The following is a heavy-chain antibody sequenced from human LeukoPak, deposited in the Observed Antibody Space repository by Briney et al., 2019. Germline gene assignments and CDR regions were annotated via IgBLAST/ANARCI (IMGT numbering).Heavy chain of an antibody. CDR1: GFTFNSYS. V-gene: IGHV3-48*04. CDR2: ISSSSSTI. J-gene: IGHJ4*02. Sequence: GGSLRLSCAASGFTFNSYSMNWVRQAPGKGLEWVSYISSSSSTIYYADSVKVRFTISRDNAKNSLYLQMNSLKAEDTAVYYCARERDYYDSSGYYYGWDYWGQGTLVTVSS. CDR3: ARERDYYDSSGYYYGWDY. D-gene: IGHD3-22*01.